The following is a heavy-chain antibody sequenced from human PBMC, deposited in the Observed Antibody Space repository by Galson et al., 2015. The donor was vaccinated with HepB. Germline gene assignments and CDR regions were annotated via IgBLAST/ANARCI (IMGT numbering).Heavy chain of an antibody. CDR1: GYTFTNYG. CDR2: ISTYNGDT. CDR3: ARRQTLTGYYTGGDY. J-gene: IGHJ4*02. V-gene: IGHV1-18*04. Sequence: SVKVSCKASGYTFTNYGISWVRQAPGQGLEWMGWISTYNGDTNYAQNFQGRVTMTTDTSTSTPYMELRRLRSDDTAVYYCARRQTLTGYYTGGDYWGQGTLVTVSS. D-gene: IGHD3-9*01.